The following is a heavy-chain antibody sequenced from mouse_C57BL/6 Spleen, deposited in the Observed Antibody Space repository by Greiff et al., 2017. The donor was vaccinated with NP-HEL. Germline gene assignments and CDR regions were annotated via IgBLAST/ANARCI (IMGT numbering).Heavy chain of an antibody. CDR2: IHPNSGST. J-gene: IGHJ1*03. CDR1: GYTFTSYW. V-gene: IGHV1-64*01. CDR3: ARRLYYGRDWYFDV. Sequence: QVQLQQPGAELVKPGASVKLSCKASGYTFTSYWMHWVKQRPGQGLEWIGMIHPNSGSTNYNEKFKSKATLTVDKSSSTAYMQLSSLTSEDSAVYYCARRLYYGRDWYFDVWGTGTTVTVSS. D-gene: IGHD1-1*01.